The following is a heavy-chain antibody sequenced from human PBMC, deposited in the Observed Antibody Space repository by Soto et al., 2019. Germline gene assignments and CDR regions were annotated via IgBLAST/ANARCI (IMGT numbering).Heavy chain of an antibody. J-gene: IGHJ4*02. V-gene: IGHV4-4*07. CDR1: GGSITPYY. CDR3: ARESRGGCRGIVAK. Sequence: QVQLQESGPGLVKPSETLSLTCTVSGGSITPYYWSWIRQPAGKGLAWIGRLYTSDGSTNYNPSRKSRVTMSVDTSNNQFFRRLTSVTAADTAVYYCARESRGGCRGIVAKWGQGNLFTVSS. CDR2: LYTSDGST. D-gene: IGHD2-15*01.